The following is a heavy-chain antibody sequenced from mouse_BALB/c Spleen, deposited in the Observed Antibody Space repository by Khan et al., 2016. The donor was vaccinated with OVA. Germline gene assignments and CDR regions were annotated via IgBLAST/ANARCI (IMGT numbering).Heavy chain of an antibody. D-gene: IGHD2-3*01. CDR2: IDPANGNT. Sequence: EVQLVESGAELVKPGASVKLSCTASGFNIKDTYMHWVKQRPEQGLEWIGRIDPANGNTKYDPKFQGKASITADTSSNTAYLQLSSLTSEDTAVDDGARYDGYDVIYVLDYWGQGTSVTVSS. J-gene: IGHJ4*01. CDR1: GFNIKDTY. V-gene: IGHV14-3*02. CDR3: ARYDGYDVIYVLDY.